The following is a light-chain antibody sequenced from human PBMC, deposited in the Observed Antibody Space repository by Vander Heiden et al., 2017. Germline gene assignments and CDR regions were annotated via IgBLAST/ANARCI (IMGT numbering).Light chain of an antibody. CDR2: DAS. CDR3: QQYNSFSPT. CDR1: QSMSSW. V-gene: IGKV1-5*01. J-gene: IGKJ4*01. Sequence: DIQMTQSPSRLSASVGDRVIITCRASQSMSSWLAWYQQKPGKAPKLRIYDASSLESEVPSRFSGSGSGTEFTLTISSLQPDDFATYYCQQYNSFSPTFGGGTRVELK.